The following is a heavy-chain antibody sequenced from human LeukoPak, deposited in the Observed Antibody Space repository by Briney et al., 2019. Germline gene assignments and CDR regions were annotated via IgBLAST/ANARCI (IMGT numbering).Heavy chain of an antibody. J-gene: IGHJ6*02. CDR3: ARAFYDFWSGYPGSYYYYYGMDV. Sequence: PGGSLRLSCAASGFTFDDYAMHWVRQAPGKGLEWVSGISWNSGSIGYADSVKGRFTISRDNAKNSLYLQMNSLRAEDTAVYYCARAFYDFWSGYPGSYYYYYGMDVWGQGTTVTVSS. CDR1: GFTFDDYA. D-gene: IGHD3-3*01. CDR2: ISWNSGSI. V-gene: IGHV3-9*01.